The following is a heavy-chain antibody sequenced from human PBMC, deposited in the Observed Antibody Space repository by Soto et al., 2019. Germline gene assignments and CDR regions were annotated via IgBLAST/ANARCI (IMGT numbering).Heavy chain of an antibody. CDR3: ARQFYGSGSYYLDY. V-gene: IGHV4-39*01. J-gene: IGHJ4*02. D-gene: IGHD3-10*01. CDR2: FYYSGST. CDR1: GGSISSCPYS. Sequence: SETLSLTCTVSGGSISSCPYSWGWIRQPPGKGLEWIGTFYYSGSTNYNPSLESRVTISVDTSRNQFSLNLSSVTASDTAVYYCARQFYGSGSYYLDYWGQGTLVTVSS.